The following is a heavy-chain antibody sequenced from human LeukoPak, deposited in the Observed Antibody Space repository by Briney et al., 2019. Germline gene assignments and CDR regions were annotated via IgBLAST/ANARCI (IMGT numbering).Heavy chain of an antibody. CDR1: GYTLTELS. Sequence: PKASVKVSCKVSGYTLTELSMHWVRQAPGKGLEWMGGFDPEDGETIYAQKFRGRVTITEDTFTDTGYLELRGLTSEDTAVYYCSTDSGRSYFYFDFWGQGTLVTVSS. J-gene: IGHJ4*02. CDR3: STDSGRSYFYFDF. D-gene: IGHD3-10*01. V-gene: IGHV1-24*01. CDR2: FDPEDGET.